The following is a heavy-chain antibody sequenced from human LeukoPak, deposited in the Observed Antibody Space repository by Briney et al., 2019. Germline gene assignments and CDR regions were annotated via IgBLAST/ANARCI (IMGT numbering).Heavy chain of an antibody. V-gene: IGHV3-53*01. CDR1: GFSVNSKH. D-gene: IGHD2-15*01. CDR2: INNGGNT. J-gene: IGHJ4*02. CDR3: ARVAFRGGPFDY. Sequence: PGGSLRLSCAASGFSVNSKHMNWVRQAPGKGLEWVSVINNGGNTYYADSVKGRFTISRDNSKSTLYLQMNTLRAEDTAVYYCARVAFRGGPFDYWGQGTLVTVSS.